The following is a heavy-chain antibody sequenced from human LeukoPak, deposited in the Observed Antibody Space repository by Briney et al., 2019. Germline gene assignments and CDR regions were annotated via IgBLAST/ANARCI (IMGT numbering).Heavy chain of an antibody. CDR3: AKDGKIAAAGTKFSHWYFDL. Sequence: GGSLRLSCAASGFTFSSYWMSWVRQAPGKGLEWVAVISYDGSNKYYADSVKGRFTISRDNSKNTLYLQMNSLRAEDTAVYYCAKDGKIAAAGTKFSHWYFDLWGRGTLVTVSS. J-gene: IGHJ2*01. CDR2: ISYDGSNK. D-gene: IGHD6-13*01. CDR1: GFTFSSYW. V-gene: IGHV3-30*18.